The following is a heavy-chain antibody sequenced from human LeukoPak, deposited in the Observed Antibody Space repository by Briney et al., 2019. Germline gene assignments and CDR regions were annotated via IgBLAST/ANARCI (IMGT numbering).Heavy chain of an antibody. CDR3: ARDFPDNDFWSGYYPFDY. Sequence: SQTLSLTCAISGDSVSSNSAAWNWIRQSPSRGLEWLGRTYYGSKWYNDYAVSVKSRITINPDTSKNQFSLQLNSVTPEDTAVYYCARDFPDNDFWSGYYPFDYWGQGTLVTVSS. D-gene: IGHD3-3*01. J-gene: IGHJ4*02. CDR1: GDSVSSNSAA. CDR2: TYYGSKWYN. V-gene: IGHV6-1*01.